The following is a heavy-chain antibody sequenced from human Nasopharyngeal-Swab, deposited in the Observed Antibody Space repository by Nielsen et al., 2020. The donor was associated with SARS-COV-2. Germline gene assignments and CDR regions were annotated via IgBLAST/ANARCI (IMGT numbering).Heavy chain of an antibody. CDR1: GFTFSSYS. Sequence: GGSLRLSCAASGFTFSSYSMNWVRQAPGKGLEWVSYISSSSSTIYYADSVKGRFTISRDNSKSTLYLQMNSLRAEDTAAYYCAKDLNSNFLNYMDVWGKGTTVSVSS. V-gene: IGHV3-48*01. CDR3: AKDLNSNFLNYMDV. J-gene: IGHJ6*03. CDR2: ISSSSSTI. D-gene: IGHD4-11*01.